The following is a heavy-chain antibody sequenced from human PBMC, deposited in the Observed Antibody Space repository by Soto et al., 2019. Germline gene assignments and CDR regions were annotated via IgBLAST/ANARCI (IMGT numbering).Heavy chain of an antibody. Sequence: GESLKISCKGSGYSFTSYWISWVRQMPGKGLEWMGRIDPSDSYTNYSPSFQGHVTISADKSISTAYLQWSSLKASDTAMYYCAGPYSSSSEYYYYGMDVWGQGTTVTVS. CDR3: AGPYSSSSEYYYYGMDV. D-gene: IGHD6-6*01. CDR2: IDPSDSYT. CDR1: GYSFTSYW. V-gene: IGHV5-10-1*01. J-gene: IGHJ6*02.